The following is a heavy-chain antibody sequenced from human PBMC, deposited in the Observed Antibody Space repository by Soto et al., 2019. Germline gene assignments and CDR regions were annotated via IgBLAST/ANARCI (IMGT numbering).Heavy chain of an antibody. Sequence: QVQLQQWGAGLLKPSETLSLTCAVYSVSFSGYYCSWIRQPHVQGLEWIGEINHSGSTHSNQSLKSRVTISVDTSKHQFHLKLRSVTAADTAVYYCARVEDSSGDYSSFDYWGKVTLVTVSS. J-gene: IGHJ4*02. CDR3: ARVEDSSGDYSSFDY. CDR1: SVSFSGYY. V-gene: IGHV4-34*01. CDR2: INHSGST. D-gene: IGHD3-22*01.